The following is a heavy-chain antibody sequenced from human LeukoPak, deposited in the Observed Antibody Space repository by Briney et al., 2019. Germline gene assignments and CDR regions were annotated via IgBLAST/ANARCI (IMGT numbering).Heavy chain of an antibody. CDR3: ARVSSGYLNGNPPTTDY. J-gene: IGHJ4*02. CDR1: GGSISSGGYY. V-gene: IGHV4-30-2*01. D-gene: IGHD3-22*01. CDR2: IYHSGST. Sequence: SETLSLTCTVSGGSISSGGYYWSWIRQPPGKGLEWIGYIYHSGSTYYNPSLKSRVTISVDRSKNQFSLKLSSVTAADTAVYYCARVSSGYLNGNPPTTDYWGQGTLVTVSS.